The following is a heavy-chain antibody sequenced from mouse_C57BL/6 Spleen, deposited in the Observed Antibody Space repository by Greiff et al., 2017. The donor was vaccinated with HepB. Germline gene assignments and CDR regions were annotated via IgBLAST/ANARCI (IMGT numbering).Heavy chain of an antibody. CDR2: IYPGDGDT. CDR3: ARGGYGYDWDY. CDR1: GYAFSSYW. V-gene: IGHV1-80*01. Sequence: VKLQESGAELVKPGASVKISCKASGYAFSSYWMNWVEQRPGKGLEWIGQIYPGDGDTNYNGKFKGKATLTADKSSSTAYMQLSSLTSEDSAVYFCARGGYGYDWDYWGQGTTLTVSS. D-gene: IGHD2-2*01. J-gene: IGHJ2*01.